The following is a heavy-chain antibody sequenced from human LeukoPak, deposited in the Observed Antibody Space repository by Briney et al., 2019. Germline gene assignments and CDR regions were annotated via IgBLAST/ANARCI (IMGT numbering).Heavy chain of an antibody. J-gene: IGHJ4*02. D-gene: IGHD3-22*01. CDR2: ISGSGAST. CDR1: GFTFSSYA. CDR3: AHSYDFDSSGYHRPPAF. V-gene: IGHV3-23*01. Sequence: GGSLRLSCAASGFTFSSYAMSWVRQAPGKGLEWVSGISGSGASTYYADSVKGRFTISRDKSANSVYLQMNSLRVDDTAVYYCAHSYDFDSSGYHRPPAFWGQGTLVTVSS.